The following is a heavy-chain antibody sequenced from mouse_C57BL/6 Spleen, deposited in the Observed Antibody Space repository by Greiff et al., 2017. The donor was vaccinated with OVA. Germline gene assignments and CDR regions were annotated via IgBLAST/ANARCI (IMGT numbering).Heavy chain of an antibody. J-gene: IGHJ2*01. Sequence: QVQLQQPGAELVKPGASVKMSCKASGYTFTSYWITWVKQRPGQGLEWIGDIYPGSGSTNYNEKFKSKATLTVDTSSSTAYMQLSSLTSEDTAVYYCALSTVVTLSDYWGQGTTLTVSS. CDR1: GYTFTSYW. CDR3: ALSTVVTLSDY. D-gene: IGHD1-1*01. CDR2: IYPGSGST. V-gene: IGHV1-55*01.